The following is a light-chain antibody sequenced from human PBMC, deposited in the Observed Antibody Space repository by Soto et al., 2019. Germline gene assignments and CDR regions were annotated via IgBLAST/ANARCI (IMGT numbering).Light chain of an antibody. CDR3: QQYTTYSSLT. J-gene: IGKJ4*01. CDR1: QSISSW. V-gene: IGKV1-5*01. Sequence: QITQSTFCLPATEGDSVTLTWRDSQSISSWLAWYQQKLGRAPRLLIYDASSLESGVPSRFSGSGYGTEFTLTISSLQPDDFATYYCQQYTTYSSLTFGGGTKV. CDR2: DAS.